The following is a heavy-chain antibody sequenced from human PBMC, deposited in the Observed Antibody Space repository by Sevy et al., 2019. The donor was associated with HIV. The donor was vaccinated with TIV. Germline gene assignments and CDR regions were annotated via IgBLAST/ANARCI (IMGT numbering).Heavy chain of an antibody. CDR3: ARGYITMVRGVILDY. D-gene: IGHD3-10*01. J-gene: IGHJ4*02. CDR1: GGSFSGYY. CDR2: INHSGST. Sequence: SETLSLTCAVYGGSFSGYYWSWIRQPPGKGLEWIGEINHSGSTNYNPSLKSRVTISVDTSKNQCSLKLSSVTAADTAVYYCARGYITMVRGVILDYWGQGTLVTVSS. V-gene: IGHV4-34*01.